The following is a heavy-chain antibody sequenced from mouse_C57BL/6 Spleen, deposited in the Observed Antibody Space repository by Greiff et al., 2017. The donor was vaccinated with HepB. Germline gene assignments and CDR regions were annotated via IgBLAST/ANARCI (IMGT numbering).Heavy chain of an antibody. CDR1: GFTFSDYG. CDR3: ARNYYGYGAMDY. D-gene: IGHD2-2*01. J-gene: IGHJ4*01. Sequence: EVKLVESGGGLVKPGGSLKLSCAASGFTFSDYGMHWVRQAPEKGLEWVAYISSGSSTIYYADTVKGRFTISRDNAKNTLFLQMTSLRSEDTAMYYGARNYYGYGAMDYWGQGTSVTVSS. CDR2: ISSGSSTI. V-gene: IGHV5-17*01.